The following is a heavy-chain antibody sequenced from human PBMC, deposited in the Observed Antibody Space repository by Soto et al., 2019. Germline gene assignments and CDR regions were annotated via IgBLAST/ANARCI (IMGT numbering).Heavy chain of an antibody. D-gene: IGHD3-3*01. CDR3: ARDGVGSITIFGVDTPAWFDP. CDR2: INPSGGST. Sequence: ASVKVSCKASGYTFTSYYMHWVRHAPGQGLEWMGIINPSGGSTSYAQKFQGRVTMTRDTSTSTVYMELSRLRSEDTAVYYCARDGVGSITIFGVDTPAWFDPWGQGTLVTVSS. V-gene: IGHV1-46*01. CDR1: GYTFTSYY. J-gene: IGHJ5*02.